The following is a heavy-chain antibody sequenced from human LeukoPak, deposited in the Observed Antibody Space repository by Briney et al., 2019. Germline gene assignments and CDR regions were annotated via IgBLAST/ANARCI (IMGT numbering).Heavy chain of an antibody. Sequence: GGSLRLSCAVSGFTFSSYDMSWVRQAPGKGLEWVSAISGSGASTHYADSVKGRFTISRDNSKSTLYLQMNSLRAEDTAVYYCAKTGILTGPTADYWGQGTLVTVSS. CDR1: GFTFSSYD. V-gene: IGHV3-23*01. CDR2: ISGSGAST. J-gene: IGHJ4*02. CDR3: AKTGILTGPTADY. D-gene: IGHD3-9*01.